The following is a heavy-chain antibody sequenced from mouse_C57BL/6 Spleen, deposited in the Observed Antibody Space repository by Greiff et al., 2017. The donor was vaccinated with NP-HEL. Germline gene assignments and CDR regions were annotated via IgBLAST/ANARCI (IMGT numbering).Heavy chain of an antibody. CDR2: IGSGGSP. V-gene: IGHV2-2*01. CDR1: GFSLTSYG. CDR3: ARKRDDYGYAMDY. Sequence: VKLQESGPGLVQPSQSLSITCTVSGFSLTSYGVHWVRQSPGKGLEWLGVIGSGGSPDYNAAFISRLSISKDNSKSQVFFKMNSLQADDTAIYYCARKRDDYGYAMDYWGQGTSVTVSS. D-gene: IGHD2-4*01. J-gene: IGHJ4*01.